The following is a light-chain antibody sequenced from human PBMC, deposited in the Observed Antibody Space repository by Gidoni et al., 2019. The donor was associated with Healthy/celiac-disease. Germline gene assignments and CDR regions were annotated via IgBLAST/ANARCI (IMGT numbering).Light chain of an antibody. CDR3: QQSYRTPSLT. CDR2: AAS. V-gene: IGKV1-39*01. CDR1: QSISSY. Sequence: IQMTQSPSSLSASVGDRVTITCRASQSISSYLNWYQQQPGKAPKLLIYAASSLQSGVASWFSGSGSGTDFTLTISSLQPEDFATYYCQQSYRTPSLTFGGGTKVEIK. J-gene: IGKJ4*01.